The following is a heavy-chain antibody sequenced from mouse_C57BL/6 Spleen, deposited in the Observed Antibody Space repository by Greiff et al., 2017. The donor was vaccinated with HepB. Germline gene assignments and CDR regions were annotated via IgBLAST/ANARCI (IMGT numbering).Heavy chain of an antibody. D-gene: IGHD2-1*01. J-gene: IGHJ1*03. Sequence: QVHVKQSGAELVRPGTSVKMSCKASGYTFTNYWIGWAKQRPGHGLEWIGDIYPGGGYTNYNEKFKGKATLTADKSSSTAYMQFSSLTSEDSAIYYCARYDGNLRYFDVWGTGTTVTVSS. V-gene: IGHV1-63*01. CDR2: IYPGGGYT. CDR3: ARYDGNLRYFDV. CDR1: GYTFTNYW.